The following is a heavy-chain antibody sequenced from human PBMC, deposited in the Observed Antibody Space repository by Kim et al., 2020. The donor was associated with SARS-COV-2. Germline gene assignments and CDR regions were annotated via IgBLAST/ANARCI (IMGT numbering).Heavy chain of an antibody. D-gene: IGHD3-10*01. CDR2: ISGNGIST. CDR1: GFTVSSYA. V-gene: IGHV3-23*01. CDR3: VRGWHGSGTSKTQDF. J-gene: IGHJ4*02. Sequence: GGSLRLSCAASGFTVSSYAMTWVRQAQGGGLAWVSSISGNGISTYYAESVKGRFTISRDNSKDILHLQMSGLRAEDTATYYCVRGWHGSGTSKTQDFGGQGALVTVSS.